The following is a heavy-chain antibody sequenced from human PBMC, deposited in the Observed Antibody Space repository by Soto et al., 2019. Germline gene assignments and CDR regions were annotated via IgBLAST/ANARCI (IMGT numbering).Heavy chain of an antibody. V-gene: IGHV3-23*01. CDR1: GFSFSSYA. CDR3: AKDSYGSGTDYFYGMDV. J-gene: IGHJ6*02. D-gene: IGHD3-10*01. Sequence: PGGSLRLSCAASGFSFSSYAMSWVRQAPGKGLEWVSCMSASGGSTFNADSVKGRFTISRDNSKNTLYLQMNSLRAEDTAVYYCAKDSYGSGTDYFYGMDVRGQGTTVTVSS. CDR2: MSASGGST.